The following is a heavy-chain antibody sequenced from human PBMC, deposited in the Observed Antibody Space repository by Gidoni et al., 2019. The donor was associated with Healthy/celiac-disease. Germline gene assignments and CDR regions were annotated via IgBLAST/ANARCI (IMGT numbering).Heavy chain of an antibody. CDR3: ARDRSVRPLDAFDI. J-gene: IGHJ3*02. CDR2: ISSSSSYI. CDR1: GFTFSSYS. V-gene: IGHV3-21*01. Sequence: EVQLVESGGGLVKPGGSLRLYYAASGFTFSSYSMNWVRQAPGKGLEWASSISSSSSYIYYADSVKGRFTISRDNAKNSLYLQMNSLRAEDTAVYYCARDRSVRPLDAFDIWGQGTMVTVSS.